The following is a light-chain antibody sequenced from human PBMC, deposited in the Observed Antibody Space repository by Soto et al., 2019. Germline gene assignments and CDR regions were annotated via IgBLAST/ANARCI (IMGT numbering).Light chain of an antibody. V-gene: IGLV1-47*01. Sequence: QSVLTQPPSASGTPGQRVTISCSGSSSNIGGYYVSWYQQLPGTAPMVLIYRNNQRPSGVPDRFSGSKSGTSASLAISGLRSDDEADYYCAAWDDSLSGYVFGTGTQLTVL. CDR1: SSNIGGYY. CDR3: AAWDDSLSGYV. CDR2: RNN. J-gene: IGLJ1*01.